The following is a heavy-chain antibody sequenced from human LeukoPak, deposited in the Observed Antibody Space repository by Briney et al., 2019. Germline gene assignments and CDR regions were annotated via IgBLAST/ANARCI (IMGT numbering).Heavy chain of an antibody. J-gene: IGHJ2*01. D-gene: IGHD3-22*01. V-gene: IGHV3-23*01. CDR1: GLTFSSYA. Sequence: GGSLRLSCAASGLTFSSYAMSWVRQAPGKGLEWVSSITGSGAETNSADAVKGRFTISRDNSKNTLYLQMNTLRAEDTAVYYCANSGYGRVNYFDLWGRGTLVTVSS. CDR3: ANSGYGRVNYFDL. CDR2: ITGSGAET.